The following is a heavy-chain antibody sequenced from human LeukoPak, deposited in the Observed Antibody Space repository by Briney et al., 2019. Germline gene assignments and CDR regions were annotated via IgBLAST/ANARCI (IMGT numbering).Heavy chain of an antibody. Sequence: GESLQISCQASGYSFTNYWFGWVRQVPGKGLEWMGNIYPGDSDTRYSPSFQGQVTTSADKSISTAYLQWSSLKASDTAMYYCARLDRADCSSKRCSRGSGGLDIWGQGTMVTVSS. CDR2: IYPGDSDT. V-gene: IGHV5-51*01. CDR1: GYSFTNYW. J-gene: IGHJ3*02. CDR3: ARLDRADCSSKRCSRGSGGLDI. D-gene: IGHD2-2*01.